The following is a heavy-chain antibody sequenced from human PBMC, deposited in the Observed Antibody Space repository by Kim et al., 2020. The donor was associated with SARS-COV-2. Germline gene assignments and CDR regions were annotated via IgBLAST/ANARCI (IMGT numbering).Heavy chain of an antibody. V-gene: IGHV3-7*03. CDR3: ARATHRVGAFDI. J-gene: IGHJ3*02. Sequence: YYVDSVKGRFTISRDNAKNSLYLQMNSLRAEDTAVYYCARATHRVGAFDIWGQGTMVTVSS.